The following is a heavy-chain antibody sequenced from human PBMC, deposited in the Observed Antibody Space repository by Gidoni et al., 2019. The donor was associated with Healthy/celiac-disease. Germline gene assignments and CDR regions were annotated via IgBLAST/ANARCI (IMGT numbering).Heavy chain of an antibody. CDR3: TTDFALVDWLVPGYDSNSPNWFDP. CDR1: GFTFSNAW. V-gene: IGHV3-15*01. Sequence: EVQLVESGGGLVKPGGSLRLSCSASGFTFSNAWMSWVRQAPGTGLEWVGRIKSKTDGGTTDYAAPVKGRFTISRDDSKNTLYRQMNSLKTEDTAVYYCTTDFALVDWLVPGYDSNSPNWFDPWGQGTLVTVSS. CDR2: IKSKTDGGTT. J-gene: IGHJ5*02. D-gene: IGHD6-19*01.